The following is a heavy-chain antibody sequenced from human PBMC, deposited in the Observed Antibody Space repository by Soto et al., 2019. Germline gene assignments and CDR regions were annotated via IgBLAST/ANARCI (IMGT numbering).Heavy chain of an antibody. J-gene: IGHJ6*02. D-gene: IGHD6-19*01. V-gene: IGHV1-18*01. Sequence: ASVKLSCKASGYTCTSYGISWVRQAPGQGLEWMGWISAYNGNTNYAQKLQGRVTMTTDTSTSTAYMELRSLRSDDTAVYYCARDRPITDLGIAVARLSGMDVWG. CDR2: ISAYNGNT. CDR3: ARDRPITDLGIAVARLSGMDV. CDR1: GYTCTSYG.